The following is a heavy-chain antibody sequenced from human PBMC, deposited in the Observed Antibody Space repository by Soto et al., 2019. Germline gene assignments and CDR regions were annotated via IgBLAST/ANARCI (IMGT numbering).Heavy chain of an antibody. V-gene: IGHV1-18*01. D-gene: IGHD3-10*01. CDR3: ARALRGSYYD. J-gene: IGHJ4*02. CDR1: GYTFTSYG. CDR2: ISAYNGNT. Sequence: GASVKVSSKASGYTFTSYGIRSVRQAPGQGLEWMGWISAYNGNTNYAQKLQGRVTMTTDTSTSTAYMELRSPRSDDTAVYYCARALRGSYYDWGQGTLVTVSS.